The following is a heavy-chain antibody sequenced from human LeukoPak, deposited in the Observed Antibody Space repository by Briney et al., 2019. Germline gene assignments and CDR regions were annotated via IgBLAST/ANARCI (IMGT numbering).Heavy chain of an antibody. V-gene: IGHV4-38-2*01. CDR1: GYSISSGYY. CDR2: FYLSGST. Sequence: PSETLSLTCVVSGYSISSGYYWGWIRQPPGKGLEWIGNFYLSGSTYYNPSLKSRVTISVDTSKNLFTLKLSSVTAADTAVYYCARVKGYYGSGRPSSNWFDPWGQGTLVTVSS. J-gene: IGHJ5*02. CDR3: ARVKGYYGSGRPSSNWFDP. D-gene: IGHD3-10*01.